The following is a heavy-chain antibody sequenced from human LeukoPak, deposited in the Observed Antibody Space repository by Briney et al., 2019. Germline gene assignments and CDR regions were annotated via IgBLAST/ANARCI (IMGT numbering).Heavy chain of an antibody. V-gene: IGHV1-69*01. Sequence: SVKVSCKASGGTFSSYAISWVPQAPGQGLEWMGGIIPIFGTANYAQKFQGRVTITADESTSTAYMELSSLRSEDTAVYYCARDLRIGYYDSSVIGAFDIWGQGTMVTVSS. D-gene: IGHD3-22*01. CDR2: IIPIFGTA. J-gene: IGHJ3*02. CDR3: ARDLRIGYYDSSVIGAFDI. CDR1: GGTFSSYA.